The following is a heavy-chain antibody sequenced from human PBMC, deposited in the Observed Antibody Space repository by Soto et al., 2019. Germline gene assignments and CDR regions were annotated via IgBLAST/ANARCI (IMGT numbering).Heavy chain of an antibody. CDR3: ARGGSLFPRAPFAYGMDV. J-gene: IGHJ6*02. CDR1: GFTFSSYS. D-gene: IGHD1-26*01. CDR2: ISSSSSYI. V-gene: IGHV3-21*01. Sequence: GGSLRLSCAASGFTFSSYSMNWVRQAPGKGLEWVSSISSSSSYIYYADSVKGRFTISRDNAKNSLYLQMNSLRAEDTAVYYCARGGSLFPRAPFAYGMDVWGQGTTVTVSS.